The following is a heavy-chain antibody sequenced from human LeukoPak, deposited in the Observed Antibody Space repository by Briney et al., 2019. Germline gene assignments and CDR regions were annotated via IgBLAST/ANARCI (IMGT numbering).Heavy chain of an antibody. CDR2: ISGSGAST. V-gene: IGHV3-23*01. CDR3: AKETPVTGYHLDH. D-gene: IGHD2-21*02. J-gene: IGHJ4*02. CDR1: GFTFSSYG. Sequence: PGGSLRLSCAAPGFTFSSYGMSWVRQAPGKGLEWVSGISGSGASTYYAASLKGRFTISRDNSKNTLFLQMKSLRVEDTAVYYCAKETPVTGYHLDHWGQGSLVTVSS.